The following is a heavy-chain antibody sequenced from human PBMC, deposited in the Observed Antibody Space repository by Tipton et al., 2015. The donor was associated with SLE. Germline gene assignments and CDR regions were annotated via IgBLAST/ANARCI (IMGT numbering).Heavy chain of an antibody. CDR1: GDSITSYY. D-gene: IGHD1-26*01. J-gene: IGHJ3*02. V-gene: IGHV4-59*01. CDR3: ARTLGAIAHTVYDAFDI. Sequence: TLSLTCSVSGDSITSYYWSWFRQSTGMGLEWIGTIYYSGSTYYNPSLKSRVTISVDMSKNQFSLRLTSVTAADTAVYYCARTLGAIAHTVYDAFDIWGQGKMVTVSS. CDR2: IYYSGST.